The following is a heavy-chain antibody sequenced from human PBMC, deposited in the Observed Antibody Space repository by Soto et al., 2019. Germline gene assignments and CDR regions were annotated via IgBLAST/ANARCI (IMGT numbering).Heavy chain of an antibody. Sequence: GGSLRLSCAASGFTFSSYAMHWVRQAPGKGLGWVAVISYDVSNKYYADSVKGRCTISRDNYMNTLYLQMNSLRAEDTAVYYCAVGSGSQPAGSYYYGMDVWGHGKPVTVS. V-gene: IGHV3-30-3*01. CDR2: ISYDVSNK. J-gene: IGHJ6*02. D-gene: IGHD3-10*01. CDR3: AVGSGSQPAGSYYYGMDV. CDR1: GFTFSSYA.